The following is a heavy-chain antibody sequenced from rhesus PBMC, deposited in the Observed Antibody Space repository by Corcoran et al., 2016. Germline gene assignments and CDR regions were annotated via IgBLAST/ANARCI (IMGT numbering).Heavy chain of an antibody. CDR2: LSNIGKTV. V-gene: IGHV3-183*02. Sequence: DVQLVESGGGLVQPGGSLRLACAASGFTFGDDGMQWARQAPGKGLEWVSTLSNIGKTVDYADSVKGRFTVSRDNAKNSLSLQMSSLRAEDTAVYYCSRDDYRSSWGQGVLVTVSS. CDR1: GFTFGDDG. J-gene: IGHJ4*01. CDR3: SRDDYRSS. D-gene: IGHD4-29*01.